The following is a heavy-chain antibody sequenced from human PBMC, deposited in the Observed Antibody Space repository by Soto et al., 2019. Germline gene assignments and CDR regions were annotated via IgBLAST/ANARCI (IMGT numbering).Heavy chain of an antibody. D-gene: IGHD1-26*01. CDR2: IHYTGNT. CDR3: ARDMHAGFTHYFDP. Sequence: XETLSLTCTVCSGSISSYYGSWIRQPPGKGLEWIGYIHYTGNTNYNPSLQSRVTISMDTSKNQLSLKLTSMTAADTAVYYCARDMHAGFTHYFDPSGQGTLVTVSS. V-gene: IGHV4-59*01. J-gene: IGHJ5*02. CDR1: SGSISSYY.